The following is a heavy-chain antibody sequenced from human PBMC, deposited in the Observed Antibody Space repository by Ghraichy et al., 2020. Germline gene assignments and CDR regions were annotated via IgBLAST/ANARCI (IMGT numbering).Heavy chain of an antibody. J-gene: IGHJ6*02. V-gene: IGHV4-59*01. CDR2: IHYSGST. D-gene: IGHD3-3*01. CDR1: GGSISSYY. CDR3: ARSKGASDYDYWSANYYYAIDV. Sequence: SETLSLTCTVSGGSISSYYWSWIRQSPGKGLEWIGYIHYSGSTNYNPSLKRRVTMSVDTSKKQLSLKVRSVTAADSAVYYCARSKGASDYDYWSANYYYAIDVGGRASSVTVSS.